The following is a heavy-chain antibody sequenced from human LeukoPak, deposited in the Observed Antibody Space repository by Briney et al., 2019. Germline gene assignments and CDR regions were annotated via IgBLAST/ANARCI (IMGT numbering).Heavy chain of an antibody. CDR3: ARVGQLAFDY. Sequence: PGGSLRLSCAASGFTFSSYEMNWIRQPPGKGLEWIGYIYYSGTTNYNPSLKSRVSMSVDTSKNQFSLKLSSVTAADTAVYYCARVGQLAFDYWGQGTLVTVSS. D-gene: IGHD2-2*01. V-gene: IGHV4-59*12. J-gene: IGHJ4*02. CDR1: GFTFSSYE. CDR2: IYYSGTT.